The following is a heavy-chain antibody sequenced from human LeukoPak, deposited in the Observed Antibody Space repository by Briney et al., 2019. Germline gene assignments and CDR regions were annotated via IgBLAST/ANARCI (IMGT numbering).Heavy chain of an antibody. J-gene: IGHJ4*02. CDR1: GGSISSYY. CDR3: ARGLGDYGDLTGFDY. CDR2: IYYSGST. Sequence: PSETLSLTCTVSGGSISSYYWSWIRQPPGKGLEWIGYIYYSGSTNYNPSLKSRVTISVDTSKNQFSLKLSSVTAADTAVYYCARGLGDYGDLTGFDYWGQGILVTVSS. V-gene: IGHV4-59*01. D-gene: IGHD4-17*01.